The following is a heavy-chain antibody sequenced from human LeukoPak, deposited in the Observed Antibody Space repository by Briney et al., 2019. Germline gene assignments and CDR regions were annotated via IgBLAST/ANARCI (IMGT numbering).Heavy chain of an antibody. Sequence: PGGSLRLSCAASGFTFSSFVMHWVRQAPGKGLEWVAVISYDGNYKYYADSVKGRFTISRDNSKNTLYLQMNSLRAEDTAVYYCAKGTYSGSYWYFDLWGRGTLVTVSS. J-gene: IGHJ2*01. CDR3: AKGTYSGSYWYFDL. CDR2: ISYDGNYK. CDR1: GFTFSSFV. V-gene: IGHV3-30*18. D-gene: IGHD1-26*01.